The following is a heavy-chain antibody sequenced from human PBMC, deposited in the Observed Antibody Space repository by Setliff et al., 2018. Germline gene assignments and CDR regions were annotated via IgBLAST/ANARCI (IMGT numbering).Heavy chain of an antibody. Sequence: PSETLSLICTVSGGSISSYYWSWIRQTPGKGLEWIGYIYHSGTTNYNPSLKSRVTMSVGTSRNHFSLNLTSVTAADTAVYFCARDGMERHLDAFDIWGQGTLVTVSS. D-gene: IGHD1-1*01. CDR3: ARDGMERHLDAFDI. J-gene: IGHJ3*02. CDR1: GGSISSYY. V-gene: IGHV4-59*01. CDR2: IYHSGTT.